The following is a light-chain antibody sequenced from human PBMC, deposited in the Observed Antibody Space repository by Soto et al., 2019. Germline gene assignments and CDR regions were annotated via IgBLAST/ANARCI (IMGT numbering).Light chain of an antibody. CDR3: QQYERWPPLT. V-gene: IGKV3-15*01. CDR1: QSVRSE. J-gene: IGKJ4*01. CDR2: GAS. Sequence: EIVMTQTTASLSVSPGERVTLSCRASQSVRSELAWYQQKSGQPPRLLIYGASTRATGIPARFSGSGSGTEFTLTINDLQSEDFAVYYCQQYERWPPLTFGGGTKA.